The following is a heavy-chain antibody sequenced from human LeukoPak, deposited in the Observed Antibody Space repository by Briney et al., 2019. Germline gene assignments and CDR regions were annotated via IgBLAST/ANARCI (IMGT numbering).Heavy chain of an antibody. J-gene: IGHJ3*02. CDR2: ISSSSYI. D-gene: IGHD4-17*01. Sequence: GGSLRLSCAASAFTFSSYSMIWVRQAPGKGLEWVSSISSSSYIYYADSVKGRFTISRDNAKNSLYLQVNSLRAEDTAVYYCARFSPVTTSAFDIWGQGTMVTVSS. V-gene: IGHV3-21*01. CDR1: AFTFSSYS. CDR3: ARFSPVTTSAFDI.